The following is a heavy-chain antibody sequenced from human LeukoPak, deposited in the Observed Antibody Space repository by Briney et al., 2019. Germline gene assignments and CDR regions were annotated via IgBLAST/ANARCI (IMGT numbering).Heavy chain of an antibody. Sequence: PGGSLRLSCAASGFTFSSYAMHWVRQAPGKGLEYVSAISSNGGSTYYANSVKGRFTISRDNSENTLYLQMGSLRAEDMAVYYCAREVSGGSYFGLLNRWGQGTLVTVSS. CDR2: ISSNGGST. CDR1: GFTFSSYA. J-gene: IGHJ5*02. V-gene: IGHV3-64*01. D-gene: IGHD1-26*01. CDR3: AREVSGGSYFGLLNR.